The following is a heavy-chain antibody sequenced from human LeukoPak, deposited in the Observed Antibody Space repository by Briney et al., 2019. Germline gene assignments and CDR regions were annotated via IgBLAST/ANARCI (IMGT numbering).Heavy chain of an antibody. D-gene: IGHD6-13*01. Sequence: GGSLRLSCAASGFTFDDYAMHWVRHAPGKGREWVSLISGDGGSTYYADSVKGRFTISRDKSKKSLDLKMNSLRSGDTALYYCAKGFSRIAAAGTEVNYWGQGTLVTVSS. CDR1: GFTFDDYA. V-gene: IGHV3-43*02. CDR2: ISGDGGST. J-gene: IGHJ4*02. CDR3: AKGFSRIAAAGTEVNY.